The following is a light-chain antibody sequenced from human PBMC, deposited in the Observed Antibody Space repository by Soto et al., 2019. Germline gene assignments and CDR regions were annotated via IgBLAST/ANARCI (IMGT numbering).Light chain of an antibody. V-gene: IGLV2-14*03. CDR1: SSDVGGNKY. CDR3: SAFTGTTYV. CDR2: DVS. Sequence: QSALTQPASVSGSPGQSITISCTGTSSDVGGNKYVSWYQHYPGKAPKLMICDVSNRPSGVSNRFSGSKSGNTASLTISGLLAEDEADYYCSAFTGTTYVFGTGTKLTVL. J-gene: IGLJ1*01.